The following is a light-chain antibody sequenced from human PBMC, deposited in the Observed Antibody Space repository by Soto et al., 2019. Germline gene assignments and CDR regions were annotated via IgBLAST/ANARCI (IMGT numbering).Light chain of an antibody. J-gene: IGKJ3*01. V-gene: IGKV1-39*01. CDR1: QSISRY. CDR3: QQSYNGPFT. CDR2: SAS. Sequence: DIQMTQSPSSLSASLGDRVTVTFRAGQSISRYLNWYQQRQGKAPKLLIYSASTLQTGVPSRFSGSGYGTDFNLTISSLQTEDFATYYCQQSYNGPFTFGPGTKVDIK.